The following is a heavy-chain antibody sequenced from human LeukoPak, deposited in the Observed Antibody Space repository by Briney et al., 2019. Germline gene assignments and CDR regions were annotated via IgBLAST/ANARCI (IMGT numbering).Heavy chain of an antibody. CDR2: ISSSSSYI. Sequence: KPGGCRRLSCAASGFIFSSYSMNWARQAPGKGLEWVSSISSSSSYIYYADSVKGRFTISRDNAKNSLYLQMNSLRAEDTAVYYCARDLLGTSLDAFGIWGQGTMVTVSS. CDR3: ARDLLGTSLDAFGI. V-gene: IGHV3-21*01. D-gene: IGHD7-27*01. J-gene: IGHJ3*02. CDR1: GFIFSSYS.